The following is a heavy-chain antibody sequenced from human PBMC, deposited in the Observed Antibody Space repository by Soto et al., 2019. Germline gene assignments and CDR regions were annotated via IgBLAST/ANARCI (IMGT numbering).Heavy chain of an antibody. J-gene: IGHJ4*02. V-gene: IGHV4-39*01. Sequence: QLQLQESGPGLVKPSETLSLTCTVSGGSISSSSYYWGWIRQPPGKGLEWIGSIYYSGSTYYNPSLKSRVTISVDTSKNQFSLKLSSVTAADTAVYYCARFSSGWQIFDYWGQGTLVTVSS. CDR1: GGSISSSSYY. D-gene: IGHD6-19*01. CDR2: IYYSGST. CDR3: ARFSSGWQIFDY.